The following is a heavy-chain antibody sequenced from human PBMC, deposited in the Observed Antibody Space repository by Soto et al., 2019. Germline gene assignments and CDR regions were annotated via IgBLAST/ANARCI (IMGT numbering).Heavy chain of an antibody. CDR2: ISGSGGST. CDR1: GFTFSSYA. CDR3: AKGGRIAVAGTIPSYFDY. D-gene: IGHD6-19*01. V-gene: IGHV3-23*01. Sequence: GGSLRLSCAASGFTFSSYAMSWVRQAPGKGLEWVSAISGSGGSTYYADSVKGRFTISRDNSKNTLYLQMNSLRAEDTAVYYCAKGGRIAVAGTIPSYFDYWGQGTLVTVSS. J-gene: IGHJ4*02.